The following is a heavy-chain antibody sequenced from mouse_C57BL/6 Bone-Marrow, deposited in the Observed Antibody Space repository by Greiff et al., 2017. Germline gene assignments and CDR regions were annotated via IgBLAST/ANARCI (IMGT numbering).Heavy chain of an antibody. CDR3: ARYDYGGMDY. J-gene: IGHJ4*01. CDR2: IYPGSGNT. V-gene: IGHV1-66*01. D-gene: IGHD2-4*01. CDR1: GYSFTSYY. Sequence: QVQLQQSGPELVKPGASVKISCKASGYSFTSYYIHWVKQRPGRGLEWIGWIYPGSGNTKYNEKFKGKATLTADTSSSTAYMQLSSLTSEDSAVYYCARYDYGGMDYWGQGTSVTVSS.